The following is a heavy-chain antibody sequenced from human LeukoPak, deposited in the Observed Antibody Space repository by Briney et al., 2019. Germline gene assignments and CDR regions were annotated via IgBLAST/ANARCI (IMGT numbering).Heavy chain of an antibody. J-gene: IGHJ5*02. Sequence: KPSETLSLTCTVSGGSISSSSYYWGWIRQPPGKGLEWIGSIYYSGSTYYNPSLKSRVTISVDTSKNQFSLKLSSVTAADTAVYYCARDRSSSWEKNWFDPWGQGTLVTVSS. CDR2: IYYSGST. CDR1: GGSISSSSYY. CDR3: ARDRSSSWEKNWFDP. V-gene: IGHV4-39*07. D-gene: IGHD6-6*01.